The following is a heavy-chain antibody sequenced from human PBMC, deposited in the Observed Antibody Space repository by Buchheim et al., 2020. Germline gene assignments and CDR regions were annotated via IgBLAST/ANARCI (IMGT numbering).Heavy chain of an antibody. D-gene: IGHD5-12*01. J-gene: IGHJ4*02. V-gene: IGHV4-4*02. CDR1: GGSISSTNW. CDR3: ARDSSGYGSHFDS. Sequence: QVQLQESGPGLVEPSGTLSLTCAVSGGSISSTNWWSWVRQPPGKGLEWIAKIYHSGSTNYNPSLKSRVTISVDKSKNQFSLEVTSVTAADTAVYYCARDSSGYGSHFDSWGQGTL. CDR2: IYHSGST.